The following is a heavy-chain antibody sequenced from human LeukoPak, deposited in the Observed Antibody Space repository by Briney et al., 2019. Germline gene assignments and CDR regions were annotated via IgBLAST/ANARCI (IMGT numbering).Heavy chain of an antibody. CDR3: ARDREPLYYYYYMDV. CDR2: INPNSGGT. J-gene: IGHJ6*03. V-gene: IGHV1-2*02. CDR1: GYSFSCYY. D-gene: IGHD1-14*01. Sequence: ASVKVSCKASGYSFSCYYMHWVRQAPGQGLEWMGWINPNSGGTNYAQKFQGRVTMTRDTSISTAYMELSRLRSDDTAVYYCARDREPLYYYYYMDVWGKGTTVTVSS.